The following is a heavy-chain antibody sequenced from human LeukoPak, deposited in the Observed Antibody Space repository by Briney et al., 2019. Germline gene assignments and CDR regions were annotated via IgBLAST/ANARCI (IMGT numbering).Heavy chain of an antibody. J-gene: IGHJ4*02. CDR3: EKDRVFDY. CDR2: ISSSSSYI. V-gene: IGHV3-21*04. Sequence: GGSLRLSCAASGFTFSSYSMNWVRQAPGKGLEWVSSISSSSSYIYYADSVRGRFTISRDNAKNTLYLQMNSLRAEDTAVYYCEKDRVFDYWGQGTLVTVSS. CDR1: GFTFSSYS.